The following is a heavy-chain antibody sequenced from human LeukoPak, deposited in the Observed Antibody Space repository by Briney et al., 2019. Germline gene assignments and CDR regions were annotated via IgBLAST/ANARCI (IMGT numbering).Heavy chain of an antibody. D-gene: IGHD6-13*01. Sequence: GGSLRLSCAASGFTFSSCEMNWVRQAPGKGLEWVSSISSSSSYIYYADSVKGRFTISRDNAKNSLYLQMNSLRAEDTAVYYCARDLYSSSWYGMDVWGQGTTVTVSS. CDR2: ISSSSSYI. J-gene: IGHJ6*02. CDR1: GFTFSSCE. V-gene: IGHV3-21*01. CDR3: ARDLYSSSWYGMDV.